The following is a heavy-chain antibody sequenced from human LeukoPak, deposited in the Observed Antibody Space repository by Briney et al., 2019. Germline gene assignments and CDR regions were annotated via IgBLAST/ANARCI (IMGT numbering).Heavy chain of an antibody. CDR1: GFTFDDYA. CDR3: AKDIAPSEMATILDY. J-gene: IGHJ4*01. Sequence: GGSLRLSCAASGFTFDDYAMHWVRQAPGKGLEWVSLISGDGGSTSYADSVKGRFTTSRDNSKNSLYLQMNSLRTEDTALYYCAKDIAPSEMATILDYWGHGTLVTVSS. CDR2: ISGDGGST. V-gene: IGHV3-43*02. D-gene: IGHD5-24*01.